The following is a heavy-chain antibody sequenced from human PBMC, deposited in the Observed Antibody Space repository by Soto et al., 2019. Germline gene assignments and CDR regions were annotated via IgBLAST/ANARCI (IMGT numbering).Heavy chain of an antibody. J-gene: IGHJ4*02. CDR1: GYMFTSYF. CDR3: ARDKDSSARPRAEFDY. Sequence: QGHLVQSGAEVKRPGASVRVSCESSGYMFTSYFIHWVRQAPGPGLEWVGVINPSDGTTTYAQKCQVRITMTRDTSTTTVDMELSSLRAEDTAVYYCARDKDSSARPRAEFDYWGQGTLITVSS. D-gene: IGHD6-19*01. V-gene: IGHV1-46*01. CDR2: INPSDGTT.